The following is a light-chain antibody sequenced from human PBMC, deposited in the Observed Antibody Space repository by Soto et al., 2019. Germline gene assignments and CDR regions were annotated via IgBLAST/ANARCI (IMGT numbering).Light chain of an antibody. CDR2: EVS. V-gene: IGLV2-14*01. Sequence: QSVLTQPASVSGSPGQSITISCTGNSSDVGGYNYVSWYQQHPGKAPKLMIYEVSNRPSGVSNRFSGSKSGNTASLTISGLQAEDEADYYCSSYTSSSTLDVVFGGGTKVTVL. CDR1: SSDVGGYNY. CDR3: SSYTSSSTLDVV. J-gene: IGLJ2*01.